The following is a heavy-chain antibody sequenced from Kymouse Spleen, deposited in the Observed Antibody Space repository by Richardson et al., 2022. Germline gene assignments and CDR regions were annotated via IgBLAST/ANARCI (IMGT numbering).Heavy chain of an antibody. V-gene: IGHV4-34*01. D-gene: IGHD3-10*01. J-gene: IGHJ4*02. CDR2: INHSGST. CDR3: ARRDYYGSGDY. Sequence: QVQLQQWGAGLLKPSETLSLTCAVYGGSFSGYYWSWIRQPPGKGLEWIGEINHSGSTNYNPSLKSRVTISVDTSKNQFSLKLSSVTAADTAVYYCARRDYYGSGDYWGQGTLVTVSS. CDR1: GGSFSGYY.